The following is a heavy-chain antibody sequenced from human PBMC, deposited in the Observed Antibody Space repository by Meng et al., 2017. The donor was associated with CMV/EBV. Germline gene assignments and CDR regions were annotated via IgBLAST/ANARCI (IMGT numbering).Heavy chain of an antibody. J-gene: IGHJ5*02. CDR2: MNPNSGNT. CDR3: ARGPISPRYCSSTSCRYWFDP. D-gene: IGHD2-2*01. CDR1: GYTFTSYD. Sequence: ASVKVSCKASGYTFTSYDINWVRQATGQGLEWMGWMNPNSGNTGYEQKFQGRVTITRNTSISTAYMELSSPRSEDTAVYYCARGPISPRYCSSTSCRYWFDPWGQGTLVTVSS. V-gene: IGHV1-8*03.